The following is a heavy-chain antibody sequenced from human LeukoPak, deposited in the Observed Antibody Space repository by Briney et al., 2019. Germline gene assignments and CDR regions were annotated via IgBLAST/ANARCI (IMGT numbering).Heavy chain of an antibody. D-gene: IGHD2-15*01. CDR1: GFTFSSYA. CDR3: AKSPXVAATXXXDY. CDR2: ISGSGSST. V-gene: IGHV3-23*01. J-gene: IGHJ4*02. Sequence: GGSLRLSCAASGFTFSSYAMSWVRQAPGKGLEWVSSISGSGSSTYYADSVKGRFTTSRDNSENTLYLQLNSLRAEDTAVYYCAKSPXVAATXXXDYWXQGXXV.